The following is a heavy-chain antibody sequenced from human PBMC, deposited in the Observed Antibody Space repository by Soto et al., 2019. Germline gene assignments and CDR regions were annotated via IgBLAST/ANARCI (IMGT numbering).Heavy chain of an antibody. Sequence: PSETLSLTCTVSGGSISSGDYYWSWIRQPPGKGLEWIGYIYYSGSTYYNLSLKSRVTISVDTSKNQFSLKLSSVTAADTAVYYCARAIEGYSGYDYVRSYNWFDPWGQGTLVTVSS. J-gene: IGHJ5*02. D-gene: IGHD5-12*01. CDR2: IYYSGST. CDR1: GGSISSGDYY. CDR3: ARAIEGYSGYDYVRSYNWFDP. V-gene: IGHV4-30-4*01.